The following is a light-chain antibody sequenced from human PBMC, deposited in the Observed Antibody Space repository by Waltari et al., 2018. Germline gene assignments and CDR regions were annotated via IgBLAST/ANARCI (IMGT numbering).Light chain of an antibody. CDR3: QQSHSAPRT. CDR1: ESVRSY. J-gene: IGKJ1*01. CDR2: DAS. V-gene: IGKV3-11*01. Sequence: EIVLTQSPATLSLSPGEGATLSCRASESVRSYLAWYQQKPGQAPRLLIYDASNRASGIPARFSGSGSGTDFSLSISSLQPEDFATYYCQQSHSAPRTFGQGTKVEIK.